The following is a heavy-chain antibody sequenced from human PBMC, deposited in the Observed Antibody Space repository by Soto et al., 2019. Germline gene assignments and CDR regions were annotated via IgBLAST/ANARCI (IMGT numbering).Heavy chain of an antibody. CDR2: IYYSGST. Sequence: SETLSLTCTVSGGSISSGGYYWSWIRQHPGKGLEWIGYIYYSGSTYYNPSLKSRVTISVDTSKNQFSLKLSSVTAADTAVYYRARGRKENKAAAGTYYYYGMDVWGQGTTVTVSS. V-gene: IGHV4-31*03. J-gene: IGHJ6*02. CDR3: ARGRKENKAAAGTYYYYGMDV. D-gene: IGHD6-13*01. CDR1: GGSISSGGYY.